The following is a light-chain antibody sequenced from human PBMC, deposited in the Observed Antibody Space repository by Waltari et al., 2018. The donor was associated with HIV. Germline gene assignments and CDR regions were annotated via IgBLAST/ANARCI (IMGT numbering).Light chain of an antibody. V-gene: IGKV4-1*01. CDR3: HQYYTTPWA. Sequence: DIVLTNSPDSLAVSLGERATINCKASKSVLYNSNSKNYLSWYQQRPGQPPKLLIYWASTRESGVPDRFSGSASGTDFTLTISGLQAEDVAVYYCHQYYTTPWAFGQGTKVEIK. CDR2: WAS. J-gene: IGKJ1*01. CDR1: KSVLYNSNSKNY.